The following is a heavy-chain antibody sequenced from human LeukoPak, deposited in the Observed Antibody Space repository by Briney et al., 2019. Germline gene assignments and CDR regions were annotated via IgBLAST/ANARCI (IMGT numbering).Heavy chain of an antibody. CDR2: IYYSGST. CDR3: ARSSYVRWLVTYFDY. CDR1: DGSISSYY. Sequence: PSETLSLTCTVSDGSISSYYWSWIRQPPGKGLEWIGYIYYSGSTNYNPSLKSRVTISVDTSKNQFSLKLSSVTAADTAVYYCARSSYVRWLVTYFDYWGQGTLVTVSS. D-gene: IGHD6-19*01. V-gene: IGHV4-59*08. J-gene: IGHJ4*02.